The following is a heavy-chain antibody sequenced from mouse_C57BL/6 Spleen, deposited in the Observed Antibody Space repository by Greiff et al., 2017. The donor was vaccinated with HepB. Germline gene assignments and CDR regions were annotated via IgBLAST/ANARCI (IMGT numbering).Heavy chain of an antibody. CDR3: ARQDYYGSDWYFDV. V-gene: IGHV5-6*01. J-gene: IGHJ1*03. CDR2: ISSGGSYT. Sequence: EVNVVESGGDLVKPGGSLKLSCAASGFTFSSYGMSWVRQTPDKRLEWVATISSGGSYTYYPDSVKGRFTISRDNAKNTLYLQMSSLKSEDTAMYYCARQDYYGSDWYFDVWGTGTTVTVSS. CDR1: GFTFSSYG. D-gene: IGHD1-1*01.